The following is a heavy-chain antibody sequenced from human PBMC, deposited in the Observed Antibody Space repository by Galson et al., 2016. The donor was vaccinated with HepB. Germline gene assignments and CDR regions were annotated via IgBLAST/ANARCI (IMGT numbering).Heavy chain of an antibody. J-gene: IGHJ3*02. D-gene: IGHD3-22*01. CDR2: IYYSGNT. Sequence: SETLSLTCTVSGGSVSSGSYYWNWIRQPPGKGLEWIGYIYYSGNTDYNPSLKSRVTIPADTSKNQFSLRLGSVTAADTAVYYCAIRRGPTYYFDTSGPAGAFDIWGQGTLVTVSS. CDR1: GGSVSSGSYY. V-gene: IGHV4-61*01. CDR3: AIRRGPTYYFDTSGPAGAFDI.